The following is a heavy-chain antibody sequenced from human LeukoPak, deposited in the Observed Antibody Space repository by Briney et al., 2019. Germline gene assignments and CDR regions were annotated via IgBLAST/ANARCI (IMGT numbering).Heavy chain of an antibody. D-gene: IGHD3-22*01. Sequence: ASVKVSCKASGYTFTSYYMHWVRQAPGLGLEWMGIINPSGGSTSYAQKFQGRVTMTRDTSTSTVYMELSSLRSEDTAVYYCARDKGYDSSGYYYYFDYWGQGTLVTVSS. CDR1: GYTFTSYY. J-gene: IGHJ4*02. CDR3: ARDKGYDSSGYYYYFDY. V-gene: IGHV1-46*01. CDR2: INPSGGST.